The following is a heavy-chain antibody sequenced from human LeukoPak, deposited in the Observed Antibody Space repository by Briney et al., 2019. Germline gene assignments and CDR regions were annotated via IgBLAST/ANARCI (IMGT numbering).Heavy chain of an antibody. Sequence: GGSLRLSCAASGFMFGSYAMSWVRQAPGKGLEWVSVISGSSGGTYYADSVKGRFTISRDSSKNTLYLQMNSLRAEDTALYYCARGYSRAAFDIWGQGTMVTVSS. J-gene: IGHJ3*02. V-gene: IGHV3-23*01. CDR1: GFMFGSYA. CDR2: ISGSSGGT. D-gene: IGHD2-15*01. CDR3: ARGYSRAAFDI.